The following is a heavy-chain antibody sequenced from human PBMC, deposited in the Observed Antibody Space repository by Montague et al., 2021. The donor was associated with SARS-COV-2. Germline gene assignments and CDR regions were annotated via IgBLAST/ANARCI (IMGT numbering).Heavy chain of an antibody. V-gene: IGHV6-1*01. CDR3: VRGIEAAGSYDY. D-gene: IGHD6-13*01. J-gene: IGHJ4*02. CDR1: GDSVSSNSAT. CDR2: TYYRSMWKS. Sequence: CAISGDSVSSNSATWNWIWQSPSRGLEWLGRTYYRSMWKSDYARSVKSRIAINPDTSKNQFSLQLSSVTPEDTALYYCVRGIEAAGSYDYWGQGTLVTVPS.